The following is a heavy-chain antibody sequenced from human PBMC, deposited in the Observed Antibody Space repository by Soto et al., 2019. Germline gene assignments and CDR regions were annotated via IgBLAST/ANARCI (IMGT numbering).Heavy chain of an antibody. CDR3: ARDQGDSVAWVSYGYDY. V-gene: IGHV1-46*01. Sequence: ASVKVSCRASGYTFTSYYMHWVRQAPGQGLEWMGIINPSGRSTSYAQKFQGRVTMTRDTSSSTVYMELSSLRSEDTAVYYCARDQGDSVAWVSYGYDYWGQGTLVTGSS. J-gene: IGHJ4*02. D-gene: IGHD5-18*01. CDR2: INPSGRST. CDR1: GYTFTSYY.